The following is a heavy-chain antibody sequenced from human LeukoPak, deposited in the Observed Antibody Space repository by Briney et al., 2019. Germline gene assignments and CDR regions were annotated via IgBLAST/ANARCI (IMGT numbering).Heavy chain of an antibody. D-gene: IGHD1-26*01. V-gene: IGHV1-69*04. CDR2: IIPILGIA. CDR1: GGTFSSYA. J-gene: IGHJ6*02. CDR3: ATHSQYSGSYYYYYGMDV. Sequence: RASVKVSCKASGGTFSSYAISWVRQAPGQGLEWMGRIIPILGIANYAQKFQGRVTITADKSTSTAYMELSSLRSEDTAVYYCATHSQYSGSYYYYYGMDVWGQGTTVTVSS.